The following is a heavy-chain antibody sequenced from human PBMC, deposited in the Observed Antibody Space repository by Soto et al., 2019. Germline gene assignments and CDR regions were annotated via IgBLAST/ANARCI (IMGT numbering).Heavy chain of an antibody. CDR1: GFTFSSYA. CDR3: AKFPVYYSTSTSGSRYFDY. Sequence: EVHLLESGGGLVQPGGSLRLSCGASGFTFSSYAMSWVRQLPGKGLEWVSSISGRGDSKDHADPVKGRFTVSRDNSKNTLYLEMNSLKVEDTAVYYCAKFPVYYSTSTSGSRYFDYWGQGTQVTVSS. V-gene: IGHV3-23*01. CDR2: ISGRGDSK. J-gene: IGHJ4*02. D-gene: IGHD6-6*01.